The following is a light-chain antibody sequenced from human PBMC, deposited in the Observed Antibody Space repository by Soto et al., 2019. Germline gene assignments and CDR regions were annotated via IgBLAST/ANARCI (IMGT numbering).Light chain of an antibody. V-gene: IGKV1-8*01. CDR3: QQYYSYPLT. J-gene: IGKJ4*01. Sequence: AIRMTQSPSAFSASTGSRVTITCRASQGISSYLAWYQQKPGKAPKLLIYAASTLQSGVPSRFSGSGSGTDFTLPISCLQAEDFATYYCQQYYSYPLTFGGGTKVEIK. CDR2: AAS. CDR1: QGISSY.